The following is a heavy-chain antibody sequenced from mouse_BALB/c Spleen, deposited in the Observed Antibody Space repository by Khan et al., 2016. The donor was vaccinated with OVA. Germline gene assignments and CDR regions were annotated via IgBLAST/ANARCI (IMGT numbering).Heavy chain of an antibody. CDR2: VSTGGGYT. CDR1: GFTFSTYG. D-gene: IGHD1-1*01. CDR3: TRLAYYYDSEGFAY. J-gene: IGHJ3*01. Sequence: EVELVESGGDLVKPGGSLKLSCAASGFTFSTYGMPWVRQTPDKRLEWVATVSTGGGYTYYPDSVKGRFTISRDNATNTLYLQMSDMKYEDTAMFYCTRLAYYYDSEGFAYWGQGTLVTVSA. V-gene: IGHV5-6*01.